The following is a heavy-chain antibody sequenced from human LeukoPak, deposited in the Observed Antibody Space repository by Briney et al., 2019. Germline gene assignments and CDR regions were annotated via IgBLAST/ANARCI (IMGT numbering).Heavy chain of an antibody. CDR1: GFTFSSYA. Sequence: PGGSLRLSCAASGFTFSSYAMSWVRQAPGKGLEWVSAISGSGGSTYYADSVKGRFTISRDNSKNTLYLQMNSLRAEDTAVYYRAKGPRGSYYADYWGQGTLVTVSS. V-gene: IGHV3-23*01. D-gene: IGHD1-26*01. J-gene: IGHJ4*02. CDR3: AKGPRGSYYADY. CDR2: ISGSGGST.